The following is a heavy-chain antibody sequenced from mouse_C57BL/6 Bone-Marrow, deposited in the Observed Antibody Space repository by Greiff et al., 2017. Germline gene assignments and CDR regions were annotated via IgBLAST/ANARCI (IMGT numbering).Heavy chain of an antibody. V-gene: IGHV1-64*01. Sequence: VKLVESGAELVKPGASVKLSCKASGYTFTSYWMHWVKQRPGQGLEWIGMIHPNSGSTNYNEKFKSKATLTVDKSSSTAYMQLSSLTSEDSAVYYCARPWYFDVWGTGTTVTVSS. CDR1: GYTFTSYW. CDR3: ARPWYFDV. CDR2: IHPNSGST. J-gene: IGHJ1*03.